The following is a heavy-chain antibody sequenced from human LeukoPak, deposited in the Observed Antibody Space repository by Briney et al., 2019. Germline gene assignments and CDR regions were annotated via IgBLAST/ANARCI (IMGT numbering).Heavy chain of an antibody. D-gene: IGHD1-26*01. CDR1: GFTFSSYG. Sequence: GGSLRLSCAASGFTFSSYGMHWVRQAPGKGLEWVAAISYDGSNKFYADSVKGRFTISRDNAKSSLYLQMNSLRAEDTAVYYCASNSGSAGPLYFDYWGQGALVTVSS. J-gene: IGHJ4*02. CDR3: ASNSGSAGPLYFDY. V-gene: IGHV3-30*03. CDR2: ISYDGSNK.